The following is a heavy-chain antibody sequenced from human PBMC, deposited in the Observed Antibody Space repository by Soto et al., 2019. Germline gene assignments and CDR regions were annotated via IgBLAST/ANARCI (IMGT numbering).Heavy chain of an antibody. CDR2: IKQDGSET. CDR1: GFTFSNYW. V-gene: IGHV3-7*03. CDR3: MTTTRGGPFDY. D-gene: IGHD1-1*01. Sequence: EVQLVESGGDLVQPGGSLRLSCAASGFTFSNYWMTWVRQAPGKGLEWVAIIKQDGSETKYVDSVKGRFTNSRDNAKNSVYLQMNSLRAEDTAVYYCMTTTRGGPFDYWGQGALVTVTS. J-gene: IGHJ4*02.